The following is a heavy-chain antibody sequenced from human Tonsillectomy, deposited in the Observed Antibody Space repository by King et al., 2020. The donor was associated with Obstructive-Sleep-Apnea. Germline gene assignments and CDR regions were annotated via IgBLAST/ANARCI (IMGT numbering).Heavy chain of an antibody. J-gene: IGHJ4*02. CDR2: IKSKTDGGTT. D-gene: IGHD1-26*01. Sequence: VQLVESGGGLVKPGGSLRLSCAASGFTFSNAWMSWVRQAPGKGLEWVGRIKSKTDGGTTDHAAPVKGRFTISRDDSKNTLYLQMNSLKTEDTAVYYCTTNHLGATLPHWGQGTLVTVSS. CDR3: TTNHLGATLPH. V-gene: IGHV3-15*01. CDR1: GFTFSNAW.